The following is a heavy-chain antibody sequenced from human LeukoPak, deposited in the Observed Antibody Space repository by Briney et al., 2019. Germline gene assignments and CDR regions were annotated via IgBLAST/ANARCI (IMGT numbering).Heavy chain of an antibody. J-gene: IGHJ4*02. CDR1: GGSLSGYY. D-gene: IGHD5-18*01. CDR3: AGRGYSYGDY. V-gene: IGHV4-34*01. Sequence: PSHTLSLTCAVYGGSLSGYYCSWIRQPPGKGLEWIGEINDSGSTNYNPSLKSPVTISVDTSKNQFSPKLSSVTAADTAVYYCAGRGYSYGDYWGQGTLVTVSS. CDR2: INDSGST.